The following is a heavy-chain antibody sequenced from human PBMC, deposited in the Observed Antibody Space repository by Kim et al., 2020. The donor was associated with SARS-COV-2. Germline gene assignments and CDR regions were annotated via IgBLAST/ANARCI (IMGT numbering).Heavy chain of an antibody. CDR3: ARDYQLLAPDF. V-gene: IGHV4-39*02. CDR2: A. Sequence: ANYNPSLEGRVAISVDTSKNQVSLNLSSVTAADTGVYYCARDYQLLAPDFWGQGTLVIVSS. J-gene: IGHJ4*02. D-gene: IGHD2-2*01.